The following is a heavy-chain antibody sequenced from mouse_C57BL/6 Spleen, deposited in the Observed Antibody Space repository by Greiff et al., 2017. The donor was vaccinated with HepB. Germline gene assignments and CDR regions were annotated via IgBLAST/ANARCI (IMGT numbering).Heavy chain of an antibody. D-gene: IGHD1-1*01. CDR2: ISDGGSYT. Sequence: EVQVVESGGGLVKPGGSLKLSCAASGFTFSSYAMSWVRQTPEKRLEWVATISDGGSYTYYPDNVKGRFTISRDNAKNNLYLQMSHLKSEDTAMYYCARYRGTTVVEGYWYFDVWGTGTTVTVSS. J-gene: IGHJ1*03. V-gene: IGHV5-4*01. CDR3: ARYRGTTVVEGYWYFDV. CDR1: GFTFSSYA.